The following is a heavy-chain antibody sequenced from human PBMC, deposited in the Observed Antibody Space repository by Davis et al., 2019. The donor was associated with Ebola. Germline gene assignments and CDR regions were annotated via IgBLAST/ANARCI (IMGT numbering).Heavy chain of an antibody. D-gene: IGHD4-17*01. CDR2: IIPIFGTA. J-gene: IGHJ6*02. Sequence: AASVKVSCKASGYTFTSYGISWVRQAPGQGLEWMGGIIPIFGTANYAQKFQGRVTITADESTSTAYMELSSLRSEDTAVYYCATMTTVTTAYYYGMDVWGQGTTVTVSS. V-gene: IGHV1-69*13. CDR1: GYTFTSYG. CDR3: ATMTTVTTAYYYGMDV.